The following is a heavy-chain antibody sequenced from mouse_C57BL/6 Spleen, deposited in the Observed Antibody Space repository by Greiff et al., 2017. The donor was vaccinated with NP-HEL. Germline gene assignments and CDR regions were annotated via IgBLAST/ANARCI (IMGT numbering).Heavy chain of an antibody. J-gene: IGHJ4*01. CDR3: ARETASSGDY. Sequence: QVQLQQPGAELVKPGASVKLSCKASGYTFTSYWMQWVKQRPGQGLEWIGEIDPSDSYTNYNQKFKGKATLTVDTSSSTAYMQLSSLTSEDSAVYYCARETASSGDYWGQGTSVTVSS. D-gene: IGHD1-1*01. V-gene: IGHV1-50*01. CDR2: IDPSDSYT. CDR1: GYTFTSYW.